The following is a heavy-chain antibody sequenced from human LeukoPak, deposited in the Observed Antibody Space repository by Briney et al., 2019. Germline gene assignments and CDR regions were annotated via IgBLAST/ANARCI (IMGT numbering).Heavy chain of an antibody. CDR2: INPNSGGT. D-gene: IGHD5-24*01. V-gene: IGHV1-2*02. Sequence: ASVKVSCKASGYTFTGYYIHWVRQAPGQGLEWMGWINPNSGGTNYAQKFQDRVTMTRDTSISTVYMELSRLRSEDTAVYYCARDNSLRDTAWWFDPWGQGTLVTVSS. CDR3: ARDNSLRDTAWWFDP. J-gene: IGHJ5*02. CDR1: GYTFTGYY.